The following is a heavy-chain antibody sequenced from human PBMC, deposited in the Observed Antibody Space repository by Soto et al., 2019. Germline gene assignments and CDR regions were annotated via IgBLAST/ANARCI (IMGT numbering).Heavy chain of an antibody. CDR1: GFTVSSNY. Sequence: GGSLRLSCAAPGFTVSSNYMSWVRQAPGKGLEWVSVIYSGGSTYYADSVKGRFTISRDNSKNTLYLQMNSLRAEDTAVYYCARAPRIAARPYYWGQGTLVTVSS. J-gene: IGHJ4*02. CDR2: IYSGGST. CDR3: ARAPRIAARPYY. V-gene: IGHV3-53*01. D-gene: IGHD6-6*01.